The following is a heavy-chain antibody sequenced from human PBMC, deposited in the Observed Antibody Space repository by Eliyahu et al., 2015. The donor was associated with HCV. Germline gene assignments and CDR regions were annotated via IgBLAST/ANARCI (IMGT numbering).Heavy chain of an antibody. Sequence: RQPPGKGLEWIGSIYYSGSTYYNPSLKSRVTISVDTSKNQFSLKLSSVTAADTAVYYCARHVYSSGWHGTGGVFDYWGQGTLVTVSS. D-gene: IGHD6-19*01. J-gene: IGHJ4*02. CDR2: IYYSGST. CDR3: ARHVYSSGWHGTGGVFDY. V-gene: IGHV4-39*01.